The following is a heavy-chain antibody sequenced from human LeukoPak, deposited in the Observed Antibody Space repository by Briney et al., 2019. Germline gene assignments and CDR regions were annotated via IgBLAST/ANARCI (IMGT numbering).Heavy chain of an antibody. Sequence: SETLSLTCTVSGDSIYDYYWSWIRQPPGKGLEWIGYIYYSGSTNYNPSLKSRVTMSVDTSKNQFSLKLNSATAADTAVYFCARDHLRANPNFWNGYQNWFDSWGQETLVTVSS. J-gene: IGHJ5*01. CDR3: ARDHLRANPNFWNGYQNWFDS. D-gene: IGHD3-3*01. CDR2: IYYSGST. CDR1: GDSIYDYY. V-gene: IGHV4-59*01.